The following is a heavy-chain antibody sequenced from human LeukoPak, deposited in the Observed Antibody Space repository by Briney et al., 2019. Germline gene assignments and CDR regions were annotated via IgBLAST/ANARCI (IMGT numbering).Heavy chain of an antibody. J-gene: IGHJ4*02. Sequence: SETLSLTCTVSGGSISSSSYYWGWIRQPPGKGLEWIGSIYYSGSTYSNPSLKSRVTISVDTSKSQFSLKLSSVTAADTAVYFCARGPPTDYYDSSGFYYVFDYWGQGTLVTVSS. CDR3: ARGPPTDYYDSSGFYYVFDY. D-gene: IGHD3-22*01. V-gene: IGHV4-39*01. CDR1: GGSISSSSYY. CDR2: IYYSGST.